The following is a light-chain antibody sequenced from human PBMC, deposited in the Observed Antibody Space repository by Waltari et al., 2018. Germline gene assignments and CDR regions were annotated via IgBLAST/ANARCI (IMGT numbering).Light chain of an antibody. V-gene: IGKV1-33*01. J-gene: IGKJ1*01. CDR3: QQHDNSPRT. CDR2: RAS. Sequence: DIQMTQSPSSLSASVGDRVNFTCRASQGISNWCAWYQQKPGKAPKRLIYRASNLETGVPSRFSGSGSGTDFTLTISSLQPEDIATYYCQQHDNSPRTFGQGTKVEIK. CDR1: QGISNW.